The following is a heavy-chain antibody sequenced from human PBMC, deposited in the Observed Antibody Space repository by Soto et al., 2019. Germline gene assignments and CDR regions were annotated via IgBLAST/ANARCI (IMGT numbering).Heavy chain of an antibody. V-gene: IGHV1-46*01. CDR2: TNPGDGST. CDR1: GYSLTSYY. J-gene: IGHJ4*02. CDR3: ARSYVTSRPIDF. Sequence: ASVKVSCKASGYSLTSYYTHWVRQAPGQGLEWMGITNPGDGSTNYAQKFQGRITMTSDTSTSTVYMEMSSLRSEDTAMYYCARSYVTSRPIDFWGQGTLVTVSS. D-gene: IGHD3-10*02.